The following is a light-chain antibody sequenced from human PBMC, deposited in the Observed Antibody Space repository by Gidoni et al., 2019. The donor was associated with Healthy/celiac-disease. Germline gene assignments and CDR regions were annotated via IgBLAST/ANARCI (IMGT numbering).Light chain of an antibody. CDR3: SSYTSSSPPVV. J-gene: IGLJ2*01. CDR2: DVS. V-gene: IGLV2-14*03. Sequence: QSALTQPASVSGSPGQSITIYCTGTSSDVGGYNYVSWYQQHPGKAPKLMLYDVSNRPSGVPNRVSGSKSGNTASLTISGLQAEDEADYYCSSYTSSSPPVVFGGGTKLTVL. CDR1: SSDVGGYNY.